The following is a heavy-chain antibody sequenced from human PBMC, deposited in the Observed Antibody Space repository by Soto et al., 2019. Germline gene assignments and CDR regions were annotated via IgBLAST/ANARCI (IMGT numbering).Heavy chain of an antibody. Sequence: PGGSLRLSCAASGFTFSSYGMHWVRQAPGKGLEWVAVIWYDGSNKYYADSVKGRFTISRDNSKNTLYLQMNSLRAEDTAVYYCARDLKPYYYYYYGMDVWGQGTTVTVSS. CDR1: GFTFSSYG. CDR2: IWYDGSNK. CDR3: ARDLKPYYYYYYGMDV. J-gene: IGHJ6*02. V-gene: IGHV3-33*01.